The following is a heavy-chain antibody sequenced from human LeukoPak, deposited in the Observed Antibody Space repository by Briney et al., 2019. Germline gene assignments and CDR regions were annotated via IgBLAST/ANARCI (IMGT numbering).Heavy chain of an antibody. Sequence: GASVKVSCKASGYTFTSYAITWVRQAPGQGREWMGWISAYNGHTNYAQKMQGRVTMTTETSTRTAYMELRSLRSDDTAVYYCARGSFWFDPWGQGTLVTVSS. CDR2: ISAYNGHT. CDR1: GYTFTSYA. D-gene: IGHD2-15*01. J-gene: IGHJ5*02. CDR3: ARGSFWFDP. V-gene: IGHV1-18*01.